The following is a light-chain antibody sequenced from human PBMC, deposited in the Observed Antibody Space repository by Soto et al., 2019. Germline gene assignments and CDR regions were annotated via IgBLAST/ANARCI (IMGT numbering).Light chain of an antibody. V-gene: IGLV2-8*01. CDR1: SRDIGGYDF. CDR3: RSYSENNYGV. CDR2: NVN. J-gene: IGLJ1*01. Sequence: QSVLTQYPSASGSPGQAVTISCTGTSRDIGGYDFVSWYQVRPGEAPQLIIYNVNGRPSGVPRRFSGSKSGNTASLTVSGLQAVDEADYYLRSYSENNYGVFGTRTKVTV.